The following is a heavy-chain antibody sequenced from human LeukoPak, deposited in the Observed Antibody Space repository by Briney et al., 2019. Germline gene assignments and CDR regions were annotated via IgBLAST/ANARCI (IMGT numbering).Heavy chain of an antibody. CDR1: GFTFGSNA. J-gene: IGHJ5*02. D-gene: IGHD6-19*01. Sequence: GGSLSLSCAASGFTFGSNAMSWFRQPPGKGLEWVSGISGSGGSTNYAHSVKGRFTISRDNSKNTLYLQMNSLRAEDTALYYCAKDSSGWYHWFDPWGQGTLVTVSS. CDR3: AKDSSGWYHWFDP. CDR2: ISGSGGST. V-gene: IGHV3-23*01.